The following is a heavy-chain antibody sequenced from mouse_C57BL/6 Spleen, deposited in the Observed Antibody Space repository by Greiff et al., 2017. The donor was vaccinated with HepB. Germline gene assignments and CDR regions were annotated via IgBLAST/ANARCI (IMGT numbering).Heavy chain of an antibody. CDR2: SRNKANDYTT. CDR3: ARDASWPHYAMDY. Sequence: EVKVVESGGGLVQSGRSLRLSCATSGFTFSDFYMEWVRQAPGKGLEWIAASRNKANDYTTEYSASVKGRFIVSRDTSQSILYLQMNALRAEDTAIYYCARDASWPHYAMDYWGQGTSVTVSS. J-gene: IGHJ4*01. V-gene: IGHV7-1*01. CDR1: GFTFSDFY.